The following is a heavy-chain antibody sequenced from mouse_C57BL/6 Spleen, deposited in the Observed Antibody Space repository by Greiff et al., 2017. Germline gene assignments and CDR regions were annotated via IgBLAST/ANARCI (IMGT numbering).Heavy chain of an antibody. CDR3: ARLSSSGWYFDV. CDR2: ISSGSSTI. J-gene: IGHJ1*03. Sequence: DVHLVESGGGLVKPGGSLKLSCAASGFTFSDYGMHWVRQAPEKGLEWVAYISSGSSTIYYADTVKGRFTISRDNAKNTLFLQMTSLRSEDTAMYYCARLSSSGWYFDVWGTGTTVTVSS. D-gene: IGHD1-1*01. CDR1: GFTFSDYG. V-gene: IGHV5-17*01.